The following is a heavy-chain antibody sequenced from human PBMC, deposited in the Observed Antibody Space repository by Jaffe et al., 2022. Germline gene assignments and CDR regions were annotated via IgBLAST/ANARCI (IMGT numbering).Heavy chain of an antibody. CDR2: INPSGGST. Sequence: QVQLVQSGAEVKKPGASVKVSCKASGYTFTSYYMHWVRQAPGQGLEWMGIINPSGGSTSYAQKFQGRVTMTRDTSTSTVYMELSSLRSEDTAVYYCARDRAPDYYYYYMDVWGKGTTVTVSS. CDR1: GYTFTSYY. V-gene: IGHV1-46*01. CDR3: ARDRAPDYYYYYMDV. J-gene: IGHJ6*03.